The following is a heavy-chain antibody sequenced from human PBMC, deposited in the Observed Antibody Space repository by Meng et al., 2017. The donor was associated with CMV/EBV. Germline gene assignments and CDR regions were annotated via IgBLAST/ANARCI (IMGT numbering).Heavy chain of an antibody. CDR3: ARGGLYYYDSSGHFDY. CDR2: IYPGGST. Sequence: AWATGPVKPSATLSLHCNGSGGSISRYSWSWIRPPAGKGLEWIGRIYPGGSTNYNPSLKSRVTMSVDTSKNQFSLKLSSVTAADTAVYYCARGGLYYYDSSGHFDYWGQGTLVTVSS. CDR1: GGSISRYS. V-gene: IGHV4-4*07. D-gene: IGHD3-22*01. J-gene: IGHJ4*02.